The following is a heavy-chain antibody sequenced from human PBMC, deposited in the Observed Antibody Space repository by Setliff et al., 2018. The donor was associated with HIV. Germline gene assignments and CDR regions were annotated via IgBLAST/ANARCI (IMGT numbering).Heavy chain of an antibody. V-gene: IGHV3-23*01. CDR3: AREDSSWYGSLDY. Sequence: GGSLRLSCAASGFIFSSYAMTWVRQAPGKGLEWVSTIRGSGSGDTTHYADFVKGRFTISRDNSKNTVYLQMNSLRAEDMAIYYCAREDSSWYGSLDYWGLGTPVTVSS. CDR2: IRGSGSGDTT. CDR1: GFIFSSYA. J-gene: IGHJ4*02. D-gene: IGHD6-13*01.